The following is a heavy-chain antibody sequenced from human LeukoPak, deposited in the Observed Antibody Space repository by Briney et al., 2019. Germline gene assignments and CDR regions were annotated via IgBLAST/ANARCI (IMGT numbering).Heavy chain of an antibody. CDR1: GFTFRSYA. V-gene: IGHV3-23*01. J-gene: IGHJ4*02. CDR2: ISGSGGFT. D-gene: IGHD3-22*01. Sequence: GGSLRLSCAASGFTFRSYAMTWARQAPGMGLEWVAAISGSGGFTSYTDSVKGRFTIARDNSKNTLFLQMSSLRAEDTAIYYCAKDRNDYYDSCGSDYWGQGTLVTVSS. CDR3: AKDRNDYYDSCGSDY.